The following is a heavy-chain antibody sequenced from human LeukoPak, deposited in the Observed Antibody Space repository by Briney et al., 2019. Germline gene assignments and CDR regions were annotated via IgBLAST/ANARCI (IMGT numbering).Heavy chain of an antibody. V-gene: IGHV3-11*04. Sequence: GGSLRLSCAASGFSFGDYHMNWIRQVPGKGLEWIAFISDSGSTISYAGSVEGRFTISRGNAKNSLYLQMNSLSAEDTAVYYCARDRSTYDYVWGSNRYIAYWGQGTLVTVSS. J-gene: IGHJ4*02. CDR1: GFSFGDYH. CDR2: ISDSGSTI. CDR3: ARDRSTYDYVWGSNRYIAY. D-gene: IGHD3-16*02.